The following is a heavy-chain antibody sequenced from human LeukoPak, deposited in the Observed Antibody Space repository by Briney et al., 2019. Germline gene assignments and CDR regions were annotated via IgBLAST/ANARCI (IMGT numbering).Heavy chain of an antibody. Sequence: GESLKISCKGSGYSFTSFWIGWVRQLPGKGLELMGIIYPGNSDTKNSPSFQGQVTISADKSINTAYLQWSSLKASDTAMYYCARRMCYYASGSYSFDYWGQGTLVTVSS. D-gene: IGHD3-10*01. V-gene: IGHV5-51*01. CDR1: GYSFTSFW. CDR3: ARRMCYYASGSYSFDY. J-gene: IGHJ4*02. CDR2: IYPGNSDT.